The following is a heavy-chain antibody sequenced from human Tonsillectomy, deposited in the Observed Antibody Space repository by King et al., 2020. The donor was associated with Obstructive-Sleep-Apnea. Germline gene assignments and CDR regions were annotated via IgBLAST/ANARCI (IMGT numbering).Heavy chain of an antibody. V-gene: IGHV4-59*01. CDR1: GGSISSYY. J-gene: IGHJ4*02. D-gene: IGHD1-7*01. CDR3: ARDSTTPRSDGLDN. CDR2: FYYSGST. Sequence: VQLQESGPGLVKPSETLSLTCTVSGGSISSYYWSWIRQPPGKGLEWIGWFYYSGSTNYNPSLKSRVTILVDTSKNQFSLKLSSVTAADTAVYYCARDSTTPRSDGLDNWGQGTLVTVSS.